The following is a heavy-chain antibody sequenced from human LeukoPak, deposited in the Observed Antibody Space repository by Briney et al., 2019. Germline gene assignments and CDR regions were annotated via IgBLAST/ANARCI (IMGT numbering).Heavy chain of an antibody. CDR1: GGSISSSSYY. V-gene: IGHV4-39*01. D-gene: IGHD3-10*01. J-gene: IGHJ3*02. Sequence: PSETLSLTCTVSGGSISSSSYYWGWIRQPPGKGLEWIGSIYYSGSTYYIPSLKSRVTISVDTSKNQFSLKLSSVTAADTAVYYCARKLWFGDTGLLDAFDIWGQGTMVTVSS. CDR3: ARKLWFGDTGLLDAFDI. CDR2: IYYSGST.